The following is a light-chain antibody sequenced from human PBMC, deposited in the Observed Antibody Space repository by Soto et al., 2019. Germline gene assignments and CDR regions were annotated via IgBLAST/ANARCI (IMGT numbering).Light chain of an antibody. V-gene: IGLV2-14*03. J-gene: IGLJ1*01. Sequence: QSVLTQPASVSGSPGQSISISCTGTSSDVGGYNYVSWYQHQPGKAPKLVIFDVSGRPSGISYRFSGSMSGNTSSLTFSGLRPEDEADYYCSSYTDFNLYVFGTGTKVTVL. CDR1: SSDVGGYNY. CDR3: SSYTDFNLYV. CDR2: DVS.